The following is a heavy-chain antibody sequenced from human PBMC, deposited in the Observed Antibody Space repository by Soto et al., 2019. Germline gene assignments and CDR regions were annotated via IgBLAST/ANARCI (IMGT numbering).Heavy chain of an antibody. J-gene: IGHJ4*02. Sequence: GGSLRLSCAASGFTFSDYYMSWIRQAPGKGLEWVSYISSSGSTIYYADSVKGRFTISRDNAKNSLYLQMNSLRAEDTAVYYCARSSRSSGWPHSKLDYWGQGTLVTVSS. D-gene: IGHD6-19*01. V-gene: IGHV3-11*01. CDR3: ARSSRSSGWPHSKLDY. CDR2: ISSSGSTI. CDR1: GFTFSDYY.